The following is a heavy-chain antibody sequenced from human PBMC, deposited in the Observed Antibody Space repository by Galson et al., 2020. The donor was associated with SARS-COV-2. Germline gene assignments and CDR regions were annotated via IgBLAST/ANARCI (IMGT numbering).Heavy chain of an antibody. CDR2: IYWNDNK. CDR3: AHSPLGGGDFDF. Sequence: SGPTLVKPTQTLTLTCTFSGFALSTSGVGVGWIRQPPGKALEWLTIIYWNDNKRYSPSLKSRVSITKDTSKNQVVLTMTNMDPVDTGTYYCAHSPLGGGDFDFWGQGTLVTVSS. D-gene: IGHD3-10*01. V-gene: IGHV2-5*01. J-gene: IGHJ4*02. CDR1: GFALSTSGVG.